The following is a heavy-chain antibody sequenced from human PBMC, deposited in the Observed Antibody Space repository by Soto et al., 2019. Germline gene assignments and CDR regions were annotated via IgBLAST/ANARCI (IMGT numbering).Heavy chain of an antibody. CDR1: GFTFSDYY. Sequence: QVQLVESGGGLVKPGGSLRLSCAASGFTFSDYYMSWIRQAPGKGLEWVSYISSSGSTIYYADSVKGRFTISRDNAKNSRYLKMNSLRAEDTAVYYCARGYSSGFYESDAFDIWGQGTMVTVSS. D-gene: IGHD6-19*01. CDR3: ARGYSSGFYESDAFDI. V-gene: IGHV3-11*01. CDR2: ISSSGSTI. J-gene: IGHJ3*02.